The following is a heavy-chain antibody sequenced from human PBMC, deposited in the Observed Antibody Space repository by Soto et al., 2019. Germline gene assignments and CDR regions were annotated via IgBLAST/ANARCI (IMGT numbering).Heavy chain of an antibody. V-gene: IGHV4-59*08. CDR2: IYYSGST. CDR3: ATTSSWGWFDP. CDR1: GGSISSYY. D-gene: IGHD6-13*01. Sequence: QVQLQESGPGLVKPSETLSLTCTVSGGSISSYYCSWIRQPPGKGLEWIGYIYYSGSTNYNPSLKSRVATSVDTSKNPFSPNLSSVTAADTAVYPCATTSSWGWFDPWGQGTLVPVSS. J-gene: IGHJ5*02.